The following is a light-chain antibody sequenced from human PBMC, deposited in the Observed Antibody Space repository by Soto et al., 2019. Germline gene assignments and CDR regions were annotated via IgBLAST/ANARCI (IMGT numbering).Light chain of an antibody. CDR3: QQYDDSET. CDR2: GAS. Sequence: EIVLTQSPDTLSLSPGERATLSCRASQSVSSDYLAWYQQKPGQAPRLLIYGASNRATGVPDRFSGSGSGTDFTLTISRLEPEDFAVYYCQQYDDSETFGQGTKVDSK. CDR1: QSVSSDY. J-gene: IGKJ1*01. V-gene: IGKV3-20*01.